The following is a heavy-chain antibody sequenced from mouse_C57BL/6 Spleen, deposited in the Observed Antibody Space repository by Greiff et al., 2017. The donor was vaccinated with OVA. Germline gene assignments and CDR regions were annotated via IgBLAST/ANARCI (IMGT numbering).Heavy chain of an antibody. CDR2: INPYNGDT. D-gene: IGHD2-4*01. CDR1: GYSFTGYF. CDR3: ARWDYDDGDYFDY. J-gene: IGHJ2*01. V-gene: IGHV1-20*01. Sequence: EVQLQQSGPELVKPGDSVKISCKASGYSFTGYFMNWVMQSHGKSLEWIGRINPYNGDTFYNQKFKGKATLTVDKSSSTAHMELRSLTSEDSAVYYCARWDYDDGDYFDYWGQGTTLTVSS.